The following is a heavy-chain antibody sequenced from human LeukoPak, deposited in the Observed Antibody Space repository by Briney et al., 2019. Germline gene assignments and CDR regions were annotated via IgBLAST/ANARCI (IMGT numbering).Heavy chain of an antibody. CDR2: ISSSSSYI. V-gene: IGHV3-21*01. D-gene: IGHD3-10*01. Sequence: GGSLRLSCAASGFTFSSYSMNWVRQAPGKGLEWVSSISSSSSYIYYADSVKGRFTISRDNAKNSLYLQMNSLRAEDTAVYYCARVGSFTMVRGVPLSPPDYWGQGTMVTVSS. CDR1: GFTFSSYS. CDR3: ARVGSFTMVRGVPLSPPDY. J-gene: IGHJ3*01.